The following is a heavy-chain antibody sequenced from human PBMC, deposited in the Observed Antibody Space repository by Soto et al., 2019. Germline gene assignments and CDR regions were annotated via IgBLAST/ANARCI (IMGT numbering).Heavy chain of an antibody. V-gene: IGHV3-33*05. Sequence: QVQLVESGGAVGQPGTSLRLSCAASGFSFSTSAMHWVRQAPGKGLAWVSFLLHDSSDEYYADSVKGRFSMSRDNSKNTLYLHMNRLRAEDTAVYYCARGGDYYDCRRGEFGMDVWGQGTTVTVSS. CDR2: LLHDSSDE. J-gene: IGHJ6*02. CDR1: GFSFSTSA. CDR3: ARGGDYYDCRRGEFGMDV. D-gene: IGHD3-16*01.